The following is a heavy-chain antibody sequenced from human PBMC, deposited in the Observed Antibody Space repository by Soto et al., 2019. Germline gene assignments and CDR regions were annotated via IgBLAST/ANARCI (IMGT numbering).Heavy chain of an antibody. D-gene: IGHD3-16*02. CDR1: RGSISSSNW. CDR3: ATQALSPTHYYYYYMDV. V-gene: IGHV4-4*02. Sequence: TSETLSLTWAVSRGSISSSNWWSWVSQPPGEGLEWIGEIYHSGSTNYNPSLKSRVTISVDKSKNQFSLKLSSVTAADTAVYYCATQALSPTHYYYYYMDVWGKGTTVTVSS. CDR2: IYHSGST. J-gene: IGHJ6*03.